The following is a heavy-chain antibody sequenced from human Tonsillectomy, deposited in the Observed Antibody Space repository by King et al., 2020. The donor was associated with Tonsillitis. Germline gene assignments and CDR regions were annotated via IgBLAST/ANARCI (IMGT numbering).Heavy chain of an antibody. D-gene: IGHD1/OR15-1a*01. CDR3: ARNYLVPVTTTTYYYYMDV. V-gene: IGHV4-59*02. Sequence: QLQESGPGLVKPSETLSLTCTVSGASVNNYYWGWVRQPPGKGLEWIGCIYYSGTTTYNPSLKSRVTISVDTSKNQFSLKLSSVTAADTAVYFCARNYLVPVTTTTYYYYMDVWGRGTTVTVSS. CDR1: GASVNNYY. CDR2: IYYSGTT. J-gene: IGHJ6*03.